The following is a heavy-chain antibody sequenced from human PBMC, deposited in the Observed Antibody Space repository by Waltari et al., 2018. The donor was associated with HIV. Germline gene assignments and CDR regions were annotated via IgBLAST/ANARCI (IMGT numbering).Heavy chain of an antibody. D-gene: IGHD3-3*01. CDR2: ISWNSGDI. CDR3: VKDGASTIFGVLNGMDV. Sequence: EVQLVESGGGSVQPGRSLRTSWTASGITFEAYALHWVRQPPGKCLEWVSGISWNSGDIAYADSVKGRFTISRDNTKNSLFLQMNSVRVEDTALYYCVKDGASTIFGVLNGMDVWGQGTTVTVSS. V-gene: IGHV3-9*01. CDR1: GITFEAYA. J-gene: IGHJ6*02.